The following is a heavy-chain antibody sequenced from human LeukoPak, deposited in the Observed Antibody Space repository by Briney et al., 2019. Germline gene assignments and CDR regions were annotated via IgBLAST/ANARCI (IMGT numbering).Heavy chain of an antibody. Sequence: SSVKVSCKASGGTFSSYPISWVRQAPGQGLEWMVRIIPIFGTANYAQKFQGRVTITTDESTSTAYMELSSLRSEDTAVYYCAINYGYYDYVWGSYPLAHAFDIWGQGTMVTVSS. V-gene: IGHV1-69*05. CDR1: GGTFSSYP. CDR2: IIPIFGTA. D-gene: IGHD3-16*02. J-gene: IGHJ3*02. CDR3: AINYGYYDYVWGSYPLAHAFDI.